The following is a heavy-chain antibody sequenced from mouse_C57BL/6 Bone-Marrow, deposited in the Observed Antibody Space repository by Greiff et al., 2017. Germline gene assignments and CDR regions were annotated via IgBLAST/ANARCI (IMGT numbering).Heavy chain of an antibody. Sequence: EVQVVESGGGLVQPGGSLKLSCAASGFTFSDYGMAWVRQAPRKGPEWVAFISNLAYSIYYADTVTGRFTISRENAKNTLYLEMSSLRSEDTAMYYCASRPAKGYYYAMDYWGQGTSVTVSS. V-gene: IGHV5-15*01. CDR2: ISNLAYSI. J-gene: IGHJ4*01. CDR3: ASRPAKGYYYAMDY. CDR1: GFTFSDYG.